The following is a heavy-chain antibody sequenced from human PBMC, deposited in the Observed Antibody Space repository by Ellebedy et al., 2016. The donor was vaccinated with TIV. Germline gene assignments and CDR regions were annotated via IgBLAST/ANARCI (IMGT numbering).Heavy chain of an antibody. Sequence: AASVKVSCKASGYTFTGYYIHCVRQAPGQGLEWMGWLNVASTDTNYAQRFRDRVTMTRDTSISTAYMDLSRLTSDDTAVYYCARSVMKVVTAAPLGYWGQGTLVTVSS. CDR1: GYTFTGYY. V-gene: IGHV1-2*02. J-gene: IGHJ4*02. CDR3: ARSVMKVVTAAPLGY. D-gene: IGHD3-22*01. CDR2: LNVASTDT.